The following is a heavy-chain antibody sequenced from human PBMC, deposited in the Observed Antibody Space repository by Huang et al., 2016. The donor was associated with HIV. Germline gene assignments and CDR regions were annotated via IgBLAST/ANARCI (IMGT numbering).Heavy chain of an antibody. CDR1: GGSLNGSY. CDR2: VYYNGTG. CDR3: VRNPISDDDAFDI. V-gene: IGHV4-34*01. Sequence: QVFLQQWGTGVLKPSGPLSLKCAVYGGSLNGSYWTWIRQAPGKGLEWIGEVYYNGTGSHSPARKSRLTLLVDRSRNQVSMTMTSVTAADTAIYYCVRNPISDDDAFDIWGQGTRVTVSS. J-gene: IGHJ3*02.